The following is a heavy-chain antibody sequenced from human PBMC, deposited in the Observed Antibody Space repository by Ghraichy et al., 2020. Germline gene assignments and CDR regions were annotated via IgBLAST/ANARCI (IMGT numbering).Heavy chain of an antibody. Sequence: SETLSLTCTVSGGSISSYYWSWIRQPPGKGLEWIGYIYTNRSTNYNPSLKSRVTISVDTSKNQFSLKLSSVTAADTAVYYCARHIEGGARKSFDFWGQGTLVTVSS. V-gene: IGHV4-4*09. J-gene: IGHJ4*02. D-gene: IGHD4/OR15-4a*01. CDR3: ARHIEGGARKSFDF. CDR1: GGSISSYY. CDR2: IYTNRST.